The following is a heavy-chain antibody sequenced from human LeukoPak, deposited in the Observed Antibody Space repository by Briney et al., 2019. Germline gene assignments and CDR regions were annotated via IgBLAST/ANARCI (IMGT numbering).Heavy chain of an antibody. D-gene: IGHD2-21*01. CDR3: ARAPVTSCRGAYCYPFDY. CDR1: GFTVSSNY. J-gene: IGHJ4*02. CDR2: LYTGDST. V-gene: IGHV3-53*01. Sequence: PGESLRLSCAVSGFTVSSNYMSWVRQAPGKGLEWVSVLYTGDSTSYVDSVRGRFTISRDNSKNTLYLQMNSLRVEDAAVYYCARAPVTSCRGAYCYPFDYWGQGTLVTVSS.